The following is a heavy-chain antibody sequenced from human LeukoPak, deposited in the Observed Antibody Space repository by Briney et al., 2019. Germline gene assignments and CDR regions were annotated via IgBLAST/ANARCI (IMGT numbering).Heavy chain of an antibody. CDR3: ARDSLRQQLVRHYYGMDV. J-gene: IGHJ6*02. D-gene: IGHD6-13*01. CDR1: GGSISSYY. V-gene: IGHV4-59*01. Sequence: PSETLSLTCTVSGGSISSYYWSWIRQPPGKGLEWIGYIYYSGSTNYNPSLKSRVTISVDTSKNQFSLKLSSVTAADTAVYYCARDSLRQQLVRHYYGMDVWGQGTTVTVSS. CDR2: IYYSGST.